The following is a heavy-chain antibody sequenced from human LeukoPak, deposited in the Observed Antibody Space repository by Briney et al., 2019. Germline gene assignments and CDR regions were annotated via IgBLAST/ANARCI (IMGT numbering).Heavy chain of an antibody. D-gene: IGHD6-19*01. Sequence: SVTVSCKASGGTFSSYAISWVRQAPGQGLEWMGGIIPILGIANYAQTFQGRVTITADKSTSTAYMELSSLRSEDTAVYCCARWGSSGRYDAFDIWGQGTMVTVSS. CDR3: ARWGSSGRYDAFDI. CDR2: IIPILGIA. CDR1: GGTFSSYA. J-gene: IGHJ3*02. V-gene: IGHV1-69*10.